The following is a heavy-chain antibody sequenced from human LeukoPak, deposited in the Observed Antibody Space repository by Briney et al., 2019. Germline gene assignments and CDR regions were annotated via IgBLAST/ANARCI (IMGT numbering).Heavy chain of an antibody. D-gene: IGHD3-16*01. CDR1: GGTFSSYA. CDR3: ARSSDLGVRPTSIDY. CDR2: IIPIFGTA. V-gene: IGHV1-69*01. Sequence: GASVKVSCKASGGTFSSYAISWVRQAPGQGLEWMGGIIPIFGTANYAQKFQGRVTITADESTSTAYMELSSLRSEDTAVYYCARSSDLGVRPTSIDYWGQGTLVTVSS. J-gene: IGHJ4*02.